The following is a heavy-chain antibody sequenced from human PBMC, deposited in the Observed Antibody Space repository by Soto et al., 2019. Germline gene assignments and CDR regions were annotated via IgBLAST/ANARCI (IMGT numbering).Heavy chain of an antibody. D-gene: IGHD3-10*01. V-gene: IGHV4-59*01. CDR2: INYSGST. J-gene: IGHJ4*02. CDR3: ARENYYALDY. Sequence: PSETLSLTCTVSSGSISSYNWNWVRQPPGKGLEWIGFINYSGSTHYNPSLKSRVTISLDTSKNQFSLKLNSVTAADTAVYYCARENYYALDYWGPGXLVTVYS. CDR1: SGSISSYN.